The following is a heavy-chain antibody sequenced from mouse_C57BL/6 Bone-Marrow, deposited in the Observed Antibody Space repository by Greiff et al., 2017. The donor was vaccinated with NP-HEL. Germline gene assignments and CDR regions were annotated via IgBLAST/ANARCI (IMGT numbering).Heavy chain of an antibody. CDR3: ATESDYGYAMDY. CDR2: INPSNGGT. Sequence: QVHVKQPGTELVKPGASVKLSCKASGYTFTSYWMHWVKQRPGQGLEWIGNINPSNGGTNYNEKFKSKATLTVDKSSSTAYMQLSSLTSEDSAVYYCATESDYGYAMDYWGQGTSVTVSS. CDR1: GYTFTSYW. D-gene: IGHD2-4*01. J-gene: IGHJ4*01. V-gene: IGHV1-53*01.